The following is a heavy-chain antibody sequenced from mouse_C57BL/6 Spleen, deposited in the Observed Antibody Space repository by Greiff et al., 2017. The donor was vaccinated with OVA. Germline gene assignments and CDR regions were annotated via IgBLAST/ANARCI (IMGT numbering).Heavy chain of an antibody. CDR2: IRNKANGFTT. V-gene: IGHV7-3*01. CDR3: ARYGYSNYGFAY. D-gene: IGHD2-5*01. J-gene: IGHJ3*01. CDR1: GFTFTDYY. Sequence: EVQLVESGGGLVQPGGSLSLSCAASGFTFTDYYMSWVRQPPGKALEWLGFIRNKANGFTTEYSASVKGRFTISRDNSQSILYLQMNALRAEDSATYDCARYGYSNYGFAYWGQGTLVTVSA.